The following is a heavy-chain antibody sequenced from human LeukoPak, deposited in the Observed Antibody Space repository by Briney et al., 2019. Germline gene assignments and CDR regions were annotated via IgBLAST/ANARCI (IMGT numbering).Heavy chain of an antibody. CDR2: IKQDASEK. CDR3: AKAVGATRDYFDY. D-gene: IGHD1-26*01. J-gene: IGHJ4*02. V-gene: IGHV3-7*03. CDR1: GLTFSDFW. Sequence: GGSLRLSCAASGLTFSDFWMSWVRQAPGKGLEWVANIKQDASEKYYADSVKDRFTISRDNAKNSLYLQMNSLRAEDTALYYCAKAVGATRDYFDYWGQGTLVTVSS.